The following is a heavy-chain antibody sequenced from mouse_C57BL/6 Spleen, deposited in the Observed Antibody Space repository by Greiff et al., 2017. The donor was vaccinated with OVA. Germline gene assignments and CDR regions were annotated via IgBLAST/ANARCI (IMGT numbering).Heavy chain of an antibody. D-gene: IGHD1-1*01. CDR2: IYPRSGNT. CDR1: GYTFTSYG. J-gene: IGHJ4*01. Sequence: VKLQESGAELARPGASVKLSCKASGYTFTSYGISWVKQRTGQGLEWIGEIYPRSGNTYYNEKFKGKATLTADKSSSTAYMELRSLTSEDSAVYFCAEVLRSLYAMDYWGQGTSVTVSS. V-gene: IGHV1-81*01. CDR3: AEVLRSLYAMDY.